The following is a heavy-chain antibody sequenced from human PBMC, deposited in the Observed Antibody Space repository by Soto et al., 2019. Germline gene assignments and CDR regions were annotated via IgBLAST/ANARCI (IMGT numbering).Heavy chain of an antibody. J-gene: IGHJ3*02. V-gene: IGHV4-34*02. CDR1: GGSLSGYW. D-gene: IGHD6-19*01. Sequence: QVQLQQWGAGLLKPSETLSLTCAVYGGSLSGYWWSWIRQPPGKGLEWIGEISDGGTTNYNPSLKRRVTILLDMSKNQYSVRLSSVTAADTAVYYCARIREQWLAFDAFEIWGQGTMVTVAS. CDR2: ISDGGTT. CDR3: ARIREQWLAFDAFEI.